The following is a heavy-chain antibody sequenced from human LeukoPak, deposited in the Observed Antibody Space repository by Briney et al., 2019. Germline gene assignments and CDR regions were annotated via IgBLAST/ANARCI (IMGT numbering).Heavy chain of an antibody. D-gene: IGHD3-10*01. Sequence: GGSLRLSCAASGFTFSNYWVHWVRQAPGKGLVWVSRINRDGSTTKYADSVEGRFTVSRDNAKNTLNLQMNSLRAEDTAVYYCARDKKSGESSEIDYWGQGTLVTVSS. CDR1: GFTFSNYW. CDR2: INRDGSTT. J-gene: IGHJ4*02. CDR3: ARDKKSGESSEIDY. V-gene: IGHV3-74*03.